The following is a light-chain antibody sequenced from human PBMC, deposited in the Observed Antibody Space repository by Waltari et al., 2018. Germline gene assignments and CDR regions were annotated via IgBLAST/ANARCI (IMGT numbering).Light chain of an antibody. CDR3: SSYTSSSTVV. CDR1: SSDAGDYNY. J-gene: IGLJ2*01. Sequence: QSALTQPASVSGSPGQSITISCTGTSSDAGDYNYVSWYQQHPGKAPKLMIYDFYNRPSGVSNRFSGSKSGNTASLTISGLQAEDEGDYYCSSYTSSSTVVFGGGTKLTVL. V-gene: IGLV2-14*03. CDR2: DFY.